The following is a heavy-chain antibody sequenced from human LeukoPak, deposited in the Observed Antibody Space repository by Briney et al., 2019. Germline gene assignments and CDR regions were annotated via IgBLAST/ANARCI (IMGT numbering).Heavy chain of an antibody. J-gene: IGHJ4*02. Sequence: APVKVSCKASGYTFTGFYIHWVRQAPGQGLQWMGWINPNSGGTNYAQEFEGRVTMTRDTSISTAYMELSGLRSDDTAIYYCATLGDISGYYLRDYWGQGTLVTVSS. CDR2: INPNSGGT. CDR3: ATLGDISGYYLRDY. V-gene: IGHV1-2*02. D-gene: IGHD3-22*01. CDR1: GYTFTGFY.